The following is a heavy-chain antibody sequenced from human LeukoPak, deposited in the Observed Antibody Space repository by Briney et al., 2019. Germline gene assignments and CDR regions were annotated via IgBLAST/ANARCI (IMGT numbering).Heavy chain of an antibody. D-gene: IGHD5-18*01. CDR3: AKDWIQFNRVFDCFDS. J-gene: IGHJ4*02. CDR2: IGNTET. V-gene: IGHV3-23*01. CDR1: GFPFETNA. Sequence: GGSLRLSCATSGFPFETNAMSWVRQAPGKGLEWVATIGNTETFYADSVAGRFTISRDNSKNTVNLQMNRLRVEDTAIYYCAKDWIQFNRVFDCFDSWGQGTLVTVSS.